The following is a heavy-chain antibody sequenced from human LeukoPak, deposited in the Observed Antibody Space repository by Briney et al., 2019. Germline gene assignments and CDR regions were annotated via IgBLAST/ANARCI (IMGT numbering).Heavy chain of an antibody. CDR1: GGSFSSYY. CDR3: ARADYGGNFDY. Sequence: SETLSLTCAVYGGSFSSYYWSWIRQPPGKGLGGSGYIYYSGSTNYNPSLKSRVTISVDTSKNQFSLKLSSVTAADTAVYYCARADYGGNFDYWGQGTLVTVSS. J-gene: IGHJ4*02. CDR2: IYYSGST. D-gene: IGHD4-23*01. V-gene: IGHV4-59*01.